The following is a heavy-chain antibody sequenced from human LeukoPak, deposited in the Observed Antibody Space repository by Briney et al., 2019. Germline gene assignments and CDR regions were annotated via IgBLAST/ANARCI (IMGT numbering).Heavy chain of an antibody. V-gene: IGHV4-4*07. CDR1: GGSISSYY. CDR2: ISSSGTT. CDR3: ARKATDWGNYFDY. D-gene: IGHD3-16*01. Sequence: PSETLSLTCTVSGGSISSYYWTWIRQPAGKGLEWVGRISSSGTTNYNPSRKSRVTMSVDTSRNQFSLKLSSVTAADTAVYYCARKATDWGNYFDYWGQGTLVTVSS. J-gene: IGHJ4*02.